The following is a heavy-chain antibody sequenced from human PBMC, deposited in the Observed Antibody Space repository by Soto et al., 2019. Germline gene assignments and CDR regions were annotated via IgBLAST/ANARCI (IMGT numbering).Heavy chain of an antibody. J-gene: IGHJ5*02. CDR3: VHTSGWKHTT. CDR1: GFSLSSRAVG. D-gene: IGHD1-1*01. CDR2: IYWDDDN. Sequence: QITLKESGPTLVKPTQTLTLSCTFSGFSLSSRAVGVSWIRQPPGKALEWLALIYWDDDNRYSPSLKNRLTITKDTSKNQVILTMINMDPVDTATYYCVHTSGWKHTTWGQGTLVTVSS. V-gene: IGHV2-5*02.